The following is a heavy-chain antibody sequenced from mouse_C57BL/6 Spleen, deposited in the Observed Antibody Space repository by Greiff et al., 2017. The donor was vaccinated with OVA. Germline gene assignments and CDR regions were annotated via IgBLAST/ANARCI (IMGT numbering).Heavy chain of an antibody. CDR3: ATTGRAHFDD. Sequence: QVQLQQPGAELVKPGASVKLPCKASGYTFTSYWMHWVKQRPGQGLEWIGMIHPNSGSTNYNEKFKSKATLTVDKSSSTAYMQLSSLTSEDSAVCYCATTGRAHFDDWGKGTTLTVST. V-gene: IGHV1-64*01. J-gene: IGHJ2*01. CDR2: IHPNSGST. D-gene: IGHD4-1*01. CDR1: GYTFTSYW.